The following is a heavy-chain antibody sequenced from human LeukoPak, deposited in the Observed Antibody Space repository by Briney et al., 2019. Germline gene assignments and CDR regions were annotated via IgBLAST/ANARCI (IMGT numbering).Heavy chain of an antibody. CDR1: GFTFSTFA. Sequence: GGSLRLSCAASGFTFSTFATSWVRQAPGKGLEWVSAVSGSSGNTYYADSVKGRFTVSRDNSKNTLYLQMNSLRAEDTAIYYCAKGGGWLYYFDYWGQGTLVTVSS. CDR2: VSGSSGNT. V-gene: IGHV3-23*01. D-gene: IGHD6-19*01. CDR3: AKGGGWLYYFDY. J-gene: IGHJ4*02.